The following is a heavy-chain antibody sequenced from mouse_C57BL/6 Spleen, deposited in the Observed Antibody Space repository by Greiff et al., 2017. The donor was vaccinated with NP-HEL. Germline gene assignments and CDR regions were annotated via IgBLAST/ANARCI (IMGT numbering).Heavy chain of an antibody. CDR2: IYPGSGST. D-gene: IGHD4-1*01. J-gene: IGHJ3*01. Sequence: QVQLKQPGAELVKPGASVKMSCKASGYTFTSYWITWVKQRPGQGLEWIGDIYPGSGSTNYNEKFKSKATLTVDTSSSTAYMQLSSLTSEDSAVYYCARWGTGTGWFAYWGQGTLVTVSA. CDR1: GYTFTSYW. V-gene: IGHV1-55*01. CDR3: ARWGTGTGWFAY.